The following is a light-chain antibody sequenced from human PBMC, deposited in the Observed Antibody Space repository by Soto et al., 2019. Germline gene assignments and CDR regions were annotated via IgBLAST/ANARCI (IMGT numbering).Light chain of an antibody. CDR1: RSLVSSDGNTY. V-gene: IGKV2-30*01. CDR2: MVS. Sequence: DVLMTQSPLSLPVTLGQTASISCRSSRSLVSSDGNTYLNWFHLRPGRSPRRLIFMVSNRDPGVPDRFSGSGSGTDFTLKIISVEAEDVGVYFCMQGPHWPPTFGQGTKVEIK. CDR3: MQGPHWPPT. J-gene: IGKJ1*01.